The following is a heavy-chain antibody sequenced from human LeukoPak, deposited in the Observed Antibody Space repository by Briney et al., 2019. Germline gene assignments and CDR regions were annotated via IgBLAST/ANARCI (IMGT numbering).Heavy chain of an antibody. V-gene: IGHV3-53*01. Sequence: GGSLRLSCAASGFIVSSNYMSWVRQAPGKGLEWVSVIYSGGSTYYADSVKGRFTISRDNSKNTLYLQMNSLRAEDTAVYYCAREEDYYYGMDVWGQGTTVTVSS. CDR1: GFIVSSNY. CDR2: IYSGGST. CDR3: AREEDYYYGMDV. J-gene: IGHJ6*02.